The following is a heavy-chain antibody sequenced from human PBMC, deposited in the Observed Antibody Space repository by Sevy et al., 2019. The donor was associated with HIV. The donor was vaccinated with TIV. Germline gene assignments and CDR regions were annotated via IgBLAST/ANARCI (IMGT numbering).Heavy chain of an antibody. V-gene: IGHV3-30-3*01. J-gene: IGHJ6*02. CDR2: ISYDGSNK. CDR1: GFTFSSYA. CDR3: ARPYCGGDCYSSYEYYGMDF. D-gene: IGHD2-21*02. Sequence: GGSLRLSCAASGFTFSSYAMHWVRQAPGKGLEWVAVISYDGSNKYYADSVKGRFTISRDNSKNTLYLKMNSLRAEDTAVYYWARPYCGGDCYSSYEYYGMDFWGQGTTVTVSS.